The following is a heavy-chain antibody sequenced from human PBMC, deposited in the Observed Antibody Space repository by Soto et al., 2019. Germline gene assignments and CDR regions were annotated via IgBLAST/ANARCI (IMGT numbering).Heavy chain of an antibody. V-gene: IGHV1-3*01. CDR2: INAGNGNT. D-gene: IGHD5-12*01. CDR3: ARLYSGYDLAGNDAFDI. Sequence: ASVKVSCKASGYTFTIYAMHWVRQAPGQRLEWMGWINAGNGNTKYSQKFQGRVTITRDTSASTAYMELSSLRSEDTAVYYCARLYSGYDLAGNDAFDIWGQGTMVTVSS. J-gene: IGHJ3*02. CDR1: GYTFTIYA.